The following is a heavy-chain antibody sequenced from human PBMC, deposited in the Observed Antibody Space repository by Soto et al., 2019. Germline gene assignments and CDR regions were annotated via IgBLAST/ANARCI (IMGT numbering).Heavy chain of an antibody. D-gene: IGHD3-10*01. CDR2: INPSGGST. CDR1: GYTFTSYY. CDR3: ARDLGADMVRPHNWFDP. Sequence: QVQLVQSGAEVKKPGASVKVSCKASGYTFTSYYMHWVRQAPGQGLEWMGIINPSGGSTSYAQKFQGRVTMTRXXSXSXXYMELSSLRSEDTAVYYCARDLGADMVRPHNWFDPWGQGTLVTVSS. V-gene: IGHV1-46*03. J-gene: IGHJ5*02.